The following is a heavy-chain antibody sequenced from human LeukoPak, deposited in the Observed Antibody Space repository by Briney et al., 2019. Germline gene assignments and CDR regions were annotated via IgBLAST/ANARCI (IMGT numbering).Heavy chain of an antibody. J-gene: IGHJ4*02. V-gene: IGHV1-46*01. D-gene: IGHD3-22*01. CDR1: GYTFTSYY. CDR3: ASILITIPTVDRTRYDSSGYQAS. CDR2: INPSGGST. Sequence: ASVKVSCKASGYTFTSYYMHWVRQAPGQGLEWMGIINPSGGSTSYAQKFQGRVTMTRDTSTSTVYMELSSLRSEDTAVYYCASILITIPTVDRTRYDSSGYQASWGQGTLVTVSS.